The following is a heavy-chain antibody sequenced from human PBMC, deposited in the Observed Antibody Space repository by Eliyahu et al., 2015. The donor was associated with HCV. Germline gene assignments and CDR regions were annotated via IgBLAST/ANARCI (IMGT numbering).Heavy chain of an antibody. V-gene: IGHV4-34*01. CDR1: GGSFSGYY. D-gene: IGHD1-1*01. Sequence: QVQLQQWGAGLLKPSETLSLTCAVYGGSFSGYYWSWIRXPPGXGLXXXGEINHSGSTNYNPSLKXRVTISVDTSKNQXSLKLSSVTAADTAVYYCARAHVTTGAIAYWGQGTLVTVSS. J-gene: IGHJ4*02. CDR3: ARAHVTTGAIAY. CDR2: INHSGST.